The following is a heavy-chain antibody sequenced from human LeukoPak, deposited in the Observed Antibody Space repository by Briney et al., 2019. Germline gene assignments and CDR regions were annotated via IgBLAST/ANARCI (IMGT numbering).Heavy chain of an antibody. J-gene: IGHJ3*02. V-gene: IGHV1-2*02. CDR1: GYTFTGYY. Sequence: ASVKVSCKASGYTFTGYYMHWVRQAPGQGLEWMGWINPNSGGTNYAQKFQGRVTMTRDTSISTAYMELSRLRSDDTAVYYCARVSLRTHAFDIWGQGTMVTVSS. CDR3: ARVSLRTHAFDI. D-gene: IGHD4-17*01. CDR2: INPNSGGT.